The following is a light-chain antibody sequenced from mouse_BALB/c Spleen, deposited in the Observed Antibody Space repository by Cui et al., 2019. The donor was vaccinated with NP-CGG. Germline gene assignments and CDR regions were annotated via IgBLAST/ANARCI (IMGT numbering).Light chain of an antibody. CDR2: GTN. CDR3: ALWYSNHWV. J-gene: IGLJ1*01. CDR1: TGTVTNSNY. Sequence: QAVVTQEFALTTSPGETVTLTCRSSTGTVTNSNYANWVQEKPDHLFTGLIGGTNNRVPGVPARFSGSLIGDKAALTITGAQTEDEAIYFCALWYSNHWVFGGGTKLTVL. V-gene: IGLV1*01.